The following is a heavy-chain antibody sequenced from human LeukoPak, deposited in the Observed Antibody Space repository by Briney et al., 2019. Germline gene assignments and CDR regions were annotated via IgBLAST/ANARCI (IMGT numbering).Heavy chain of an antibody. CDR1: GGSISSGGYY. CDR3: ARADSSGYRGGGAFDI. D-gene: IGHD3-22*01. Sequence: SQTLSLTCTVSGGSISSGGYYWSWIRQPPGKGLEWIGYIYHSGSTYYNPSLKSRVTISVDTSKNQFSLKLSSVTAADTAVYYCARADSSGYRGGGAFDIWGQGTMVTVSS. V-gene: IGHV4-30-2*01. CDR2: IYHSGST. J-gene: IGHJ3*02.